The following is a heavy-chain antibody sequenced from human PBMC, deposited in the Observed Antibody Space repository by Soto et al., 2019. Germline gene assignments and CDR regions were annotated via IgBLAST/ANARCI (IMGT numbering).Heavy chain of an antibody. CDR1: GYIFTSYW. J-gene: IGHJ4*02. CDR3: SRHNGHPAYDYPDY. D-gene: IGHD5-12*01. Sequence: GASLKISCKGSGYIFTSYWIGWVRQMPGKGLEWMGIVYPGDSDTRYSPSFQGQVTISADKSISTAFLQWSSLQASDTAIYYWSRHNGHPAYDYPDYWGPGIVVTVAS. V-gene: IGHV5-51*01. CDR2: VYPGDSDT.